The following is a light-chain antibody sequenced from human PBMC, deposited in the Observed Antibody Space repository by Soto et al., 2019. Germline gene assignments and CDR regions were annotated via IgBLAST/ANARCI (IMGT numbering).Light chain of an antibody. CDR1: QSVSTN. CDR2: GAS. CDR3: QQYNNWPLT. Sequence: EVVMTQSPATLSVSPGERATLSCRASQSVSTNLAWYQQKPGQAPRLLIYGASTRATGIPAKFSGSGSGTEFTLTISSLQSEDFGVYYCQQYNNWPLTFGQGTKLEIK. V-gene: IGKV3-15*01. J-gene: IGKJ2*01.